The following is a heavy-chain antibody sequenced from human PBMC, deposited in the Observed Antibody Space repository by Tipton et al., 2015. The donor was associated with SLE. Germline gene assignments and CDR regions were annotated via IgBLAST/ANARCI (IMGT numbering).Heavy chain of an antibody. J-gene: IGHJ3*02. CDR1: GGSFSGYY. CDR3: ARELGMVAFDI. V-gene: IGHV4-34*01. D-gene: IGHD7-27*01. Sequence: TLSLTCAVYGGSFSGYYWSWIRQPPGKGLEWIGEINHSGSTNYNPSLKSRVTISVYTSKSQFSLKLSSVTAADTAVYYCARELGMVAFDICGQGTMVTVSS. CDR2: INHSGST.